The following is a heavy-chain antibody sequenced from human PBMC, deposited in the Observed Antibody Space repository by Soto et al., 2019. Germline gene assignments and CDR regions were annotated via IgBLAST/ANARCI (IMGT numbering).Heavy chain of an antibody. J-gene: IGHJ5*02. D-gene: IGHD3-10*01. CDR3: ARAAGRFGALFWFDP. Sequence: QVQLVQSGAEVKKPGASVKVSCKASGYTFTSYNIHWVRQAPGQGLEWVGMINPRGFFTTYAQKFRGRVSMTEDTSTSVVYMELTNLRSEDTAMYYCARAAGRFGALFWFDPWGQGTLVSVSS. V-gene: IGHV1-46*01. CDR2: INPRGFFT. CDR1: GYTFTSYN.